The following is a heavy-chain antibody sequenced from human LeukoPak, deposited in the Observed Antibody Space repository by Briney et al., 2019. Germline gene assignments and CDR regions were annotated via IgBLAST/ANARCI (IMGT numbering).Heavy chain of an antibody. Sequence: ASVKVSCKASGYTFTSYDINWVRQATGQGLEWMGWMNPNSGNTGYAQKFQGRVTMTRNTSISTAYMELSSLKSEDTAVYYCARAYYDILTGYFLPFDYWGQGTLVTVSS. CDR3: ARAYYDILTGYFLPFDY. J-gene: IGHJ4*02. D-gene: IGHD3-9*01. V-gene: IGHV1-8*01. CDR1: GYTFTSYD. CDR2: MNPNSGNT.